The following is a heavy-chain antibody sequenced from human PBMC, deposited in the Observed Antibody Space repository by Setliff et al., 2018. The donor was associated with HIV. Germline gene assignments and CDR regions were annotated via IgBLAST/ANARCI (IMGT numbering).Heavy chain of an antibody. CDR3: AREPIGGDDAFDI. V-gene: IGHV1-3*01. D-gene: IGHD2-21*02. J-gene: IGHJ3*02. CDR1: GFTFTGYY. Sequence: ASVKVSCKPSGFTFTGYYLHWVRQAPGQGLEWMGWINPNNGNTKYSQKFQGRVTITRDTSATTAYMELSSLRSEDTAIFYCAREPIGGDDAFDIWGQGTMVTVSS. CDR2: INPNNGNT.